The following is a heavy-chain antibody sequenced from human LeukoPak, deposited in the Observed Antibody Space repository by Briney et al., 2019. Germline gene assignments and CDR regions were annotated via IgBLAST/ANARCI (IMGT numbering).Heavy chain of an antibody. J-gene: IGHJ6*03. CDR2: INYDGTST. V-gene: IGHV3-74*01. CDR3: AREGCSSTSCSLYYYYYYMDV. Sequence: GGSLRLSCAASGFTFSSNTHWMHWVRQAPGKGLVWVSRINYDGTSTNYADSVKGRFTISRDNSKNTLYLQMNSLRAEDTAVYYCAREGCSSTSCSLYYYYYYMDVWGKGTTVTVSS. D-gene: IGHD2-2*01. CDR1: GFTFSSNTHW.